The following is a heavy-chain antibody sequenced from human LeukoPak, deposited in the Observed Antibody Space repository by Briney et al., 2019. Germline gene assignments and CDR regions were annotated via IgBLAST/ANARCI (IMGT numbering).Heavy chain of an antibody. V-gene: IGHV3-48*01. CDR1: GFTFSSYS. CDR3: ARTRYSGSTIFDY. J-gene: IGHJ4*02. CDR2: ISSSSSTI. D-gene: IGHD5-12*01. Sequence: GGSLRLSCAASGFTFSSYSMNWVRQAPGKGLEWVSYISSSSSTIYYADSVKGRFTISRDNAKNSLYLQMNSLRAEDTAVYYCARTRYSGSTIFDYWGQGTLVTVSS.